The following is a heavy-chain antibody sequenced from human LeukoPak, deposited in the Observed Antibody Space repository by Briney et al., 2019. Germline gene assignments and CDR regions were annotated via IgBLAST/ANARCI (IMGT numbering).Heavy chain of an antibody. CDR2: ISAYNGNT. D-gene: IGHD3-22*01. Sequence: WASVKVSCKASGYTFTSYGSSWVRQAPGQGVEWMGWISAYNGNTNYAQKLQGRVTMTTDTSTSTAYMELRSLRSDDTAVYYCARSEYYYDSSGYLDLFDYWGQGTLVTVSS. CDR3: ARSEYYYDSSGYLDLFDY. J-gene: IGHJ4*02. V-gene: IGHV1-18*01. CDR1: GYTFTSYG.